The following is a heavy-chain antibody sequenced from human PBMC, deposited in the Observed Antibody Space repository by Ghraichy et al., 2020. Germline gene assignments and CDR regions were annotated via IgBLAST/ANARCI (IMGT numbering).Heavy chain of an antibody. J-gene: IGHJ4*02. V-gene: IGHV3-49*04. CDR3: ARVYYFDTTAYYDVRFFDY. Sequence: GGSLRLSCTASGFTFGDYTVTWVRQAPGKGLEWVGFIRSRPLGGTTEYAASVEGRFTISRDDSKGIAFLQMNSLKTEDTAVYYCARVYYFDTTAYYDVRFFDYWGQGTLVTVSS. CDR1: GFTFGDYT. D-gene: IGHD3-22*01. CDR2: IRSRPLGGTT.